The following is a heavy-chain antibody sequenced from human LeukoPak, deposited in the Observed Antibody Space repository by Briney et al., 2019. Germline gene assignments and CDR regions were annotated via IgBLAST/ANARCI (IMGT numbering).Heavy chain of an antibody. D-gene: IGHD3-3*01. CDR1: GGSLSDYY. J-gene: IGHJ5*02. Sequence: SETLSLTCTVSGGSLSDYYWNWIRQSAGKGLEWIGRIHTSGDTNYSPSLKSRVTMSLDTSKNQFSLKLNSVTAADTAVYFCARGGNLDDFWSGFGAWGQGTLVTVSS. CDR2: IHTSGDT. V-gene: IGHV4-4*07. CDR3: ARGGNLDDFWSGFGA.